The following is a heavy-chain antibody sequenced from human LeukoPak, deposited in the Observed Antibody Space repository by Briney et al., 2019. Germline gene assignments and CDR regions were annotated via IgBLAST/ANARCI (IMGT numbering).Heavy chain of an antibody. Sequence: SETLSLTCSVSGDSINSNYWSWMRQPPGKGLERIVYIYYGGSTNYNPSLKSRVSMSVDTSKNQFSLNLSSVTAADTAVYHCARLLAGCPGGRCRAHFDYWGQGTLVTVSS. D-gene: IGHD2-15*01. CDR1: GDSINSNY. CDR3: ARLLAGCPGGRCRAHFDY. V-gene: IGHV4-59*01. J-gene: IGHJ4*02. CDR2: IYYGGST.